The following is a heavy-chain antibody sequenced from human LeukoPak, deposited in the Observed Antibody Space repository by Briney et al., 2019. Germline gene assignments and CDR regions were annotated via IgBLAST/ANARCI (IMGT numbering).Heavy chain of an antibody. D-gene: IGHD3-10*01. CDR2: INSDGSST. CDR3: ASILLWFVYDY. CDR1: GFTFSSYS. J-gene: IGHJ4*02. V-gene: IGHV3-74*01. Sequence: GGSLRLSCAASGFTFSSYSMNWVRQAPGKGLVWVSRINSDGSSTNYADFVKGRFTISRDNYKNTLFLQMNSLRAEDTAVYYCASILLWFVYDYWGQGTLVTVSS.